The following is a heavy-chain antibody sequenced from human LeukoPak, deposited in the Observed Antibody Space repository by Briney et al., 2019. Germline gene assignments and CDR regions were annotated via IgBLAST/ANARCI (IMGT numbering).Heavy chain of an antibody. V-gene: IGHV3-74*01. CDR3: ARDIFNCSGGSCYIDAFDI. D-gene: IGHD2-15*01. Sequence: PGGSLRLSCAASGFTFSSYWMHWVRQAPGKGLVWVSRINTDGSSTSYADSVKGRFTISRDNAKNSLYLQMNSLRAEDTAVYYCARDIFNCSGGSCYIDAFDIWGQGTMVTVSS. J-gene: IGHJ3*02. CDR1: GFTFSSYW. CDR2: INTDGSST.